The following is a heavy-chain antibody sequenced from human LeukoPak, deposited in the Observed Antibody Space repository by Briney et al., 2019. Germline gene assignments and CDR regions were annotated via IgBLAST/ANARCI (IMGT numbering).Heavy chain of an antibody. D-gene: IGHD6-13*01. CDR3: AGDPIIAAAGGINFDY. J-gene: IGHJ4*02. CDR1: GGSISSYY. CDR2: IYTSGST. V-gene: IGHV4-4*07. Sequence: SSETLSLTCTVSGGSISSYYWSWIRQPAGKGLEWIGRIYTSGSTNYNPSLKSRVTMSVDTSKNQFSLKLSSVTAADTAVYYCAGDPIIAAAGGINFDYWGQGTLVTVSS.